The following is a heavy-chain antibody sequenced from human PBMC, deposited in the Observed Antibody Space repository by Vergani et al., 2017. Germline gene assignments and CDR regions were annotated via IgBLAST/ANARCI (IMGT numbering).Heavy chain of an antibody. D-gene: IGHD5-12*01. J-gene: IGHJ6*03. CDR3: ARDLSLHSGYDYYYYYYMDV. Sequence: QVQLQESGPGLVKPSETLSLTCTVSGGSISSYYWSWIRQPAGKGLEWIGRIYTSGSTNYNPSLKSRVTMSVDTSTNQFSLKLSSVTAADTAVYYCARDLSLHSGYDYYYYYYMDVWGKGTTVTVSS. CDR2: IYTSGST. V-gene: IGHV4-4*07. CDR1: GGSISSYY.